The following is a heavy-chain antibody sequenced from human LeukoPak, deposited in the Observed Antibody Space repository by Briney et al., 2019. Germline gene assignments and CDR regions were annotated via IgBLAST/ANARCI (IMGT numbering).Heavy chain of an antibody. Sequence: PSETLSLTCTVSSYSINSGYYWAWVRQPPGKGLEWIGNIYHSGSTYYNPSLNSRVTFSVDTSKNQFSLRLNSVTAADTAVYYCAAEFGTFIADYWGQGILVTVSS. V-gene: IGHV4-38-2*02. CDR3: AAEFGTFIADY. CDR2: IYHSGST. CDR1: SYSINSGYY. D-gene: IGHD2-21*01. J-gene: IGHJ4*02.